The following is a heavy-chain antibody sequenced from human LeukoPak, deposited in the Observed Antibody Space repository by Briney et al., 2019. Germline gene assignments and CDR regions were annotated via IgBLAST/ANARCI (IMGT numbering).Heavy chain of an antibody. Sequence: SETLSLNCVVYGGSFSGDFWSWIRQPPGKGLEWIGEINHSGSTNYNASLKSRVIISVVTSKNQFSLKLRSVTAADTAVYFCARVGGGRMVRGLINGMDVWGQGTTVTVSS. V-gene: IGHV4-34*01. CDR1: GGSFSGDF. J-gene: IGHJ6*02. D-gene: IGHD3-10*01. CDR2: INHSGST. CDR3: ARVGGGRMVRGLINGMDV.